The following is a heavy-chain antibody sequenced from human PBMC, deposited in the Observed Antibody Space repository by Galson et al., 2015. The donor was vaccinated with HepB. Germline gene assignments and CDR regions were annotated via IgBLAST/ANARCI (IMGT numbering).Heavy chain of an antibody. D-gene: IGHD2-15*01. J-gene: IGHJ5*02. CDR1: GYTFSRYS. V-gene: IGHV1-18*01. CDR2: ISPHNRYT. CDR3: ARGALVVAVGATQNNWFDP. Sequence: SVKVSCKASGYTFSRYSITWVRQAPGQGLEWVGWISPHNRYTNYAQNFQGRVTMTTDTSTTTAYMELRSLRSDGTAVYYCARGALVVAVGATQNNWFDPWGRGTLVTVSS.